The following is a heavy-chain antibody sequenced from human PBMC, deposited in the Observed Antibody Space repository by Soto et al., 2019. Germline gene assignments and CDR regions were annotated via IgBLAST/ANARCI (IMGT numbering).Heavy chain of an antibody. CDR2: TSYTGNT. CDR3: AREGYSSSWYAQYYYYYGMDV. V-gene: IGHV4-59*12. D-gene: IGHD6-13*01. Sequence: PSETLSLTCIVSGGSITSYHWSWIRQFPGKGLEWIAYTSYTGNTNYNPSLKSRVTISMDTSKNQLSLKLTSMTAADTAVYYCAREGYSSSWYAQYYYYYGMDVWGQGTTVTVSS. J-gene: IGHJ6*02. CDR1: GGSITSYH.